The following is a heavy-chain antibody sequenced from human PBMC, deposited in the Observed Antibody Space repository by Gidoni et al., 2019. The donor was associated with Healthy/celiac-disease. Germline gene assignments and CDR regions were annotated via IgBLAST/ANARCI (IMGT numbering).Heavy chain of an antibody. Sequence: QVQLVQSGAEVKKPGSSVMVSCTASGGTFSSYAISWVRQAPGQGLEWMGGIIPILGTANYAQKFQGRVTITADKSTSTAYMELSSLRSEDTAVYYCARDPFPSVGATRGDYWGQGTLVTVSS. V-gene: IGHV1-69*06. CDR3: ARDPFPSVGATRGDY. D-gene: IGHD1-26*01. J-gene: IGHJ4*02. CDR2: IIPILGTA. CDR1: GGTFSSYA.